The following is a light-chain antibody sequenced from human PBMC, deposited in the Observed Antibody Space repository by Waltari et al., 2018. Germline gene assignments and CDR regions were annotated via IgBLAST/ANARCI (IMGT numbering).Light chain of an antibody. CDR3: QQYNTFSPYT. J-gene: IGKJ2*01. Sequence: IQMTQSPSSLSASVRDRVSITCRASQSVSKWLAWYQHKPGRAPTLLIYEASTLQSGVPSRFRGSGSGTDFTLTITDLQTEDSATYYCQQYNTFSPYTFGQGTKVEI. V-gene: IGKV1-5*01. CDR1: QSVSKW. CDR2: EAS.